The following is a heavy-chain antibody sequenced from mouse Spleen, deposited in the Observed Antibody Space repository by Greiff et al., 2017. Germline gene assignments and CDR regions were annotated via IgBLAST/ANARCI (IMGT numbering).Heavy chain of an antibody. D-gene: IGHD2-12*01. V-gene: IGHV1-61*01. CDR1: GYTFTSYW. J-gene: IGHJ4*01. CDR2: IYPSDSET. CDR3: ARGYSYYSYDVDAMDY. Sequence: VQLQQPGAELVRPGSSVKLSCKASGYTFTSYWMDWVKQRPGQGLEWIGNIYPSDSETHYNQKFKDKATLTVDKSSSTAYMQLSSLTSEDSAVYYCARGYSYYSYDVDAMDYWGQGTSVTVSS.